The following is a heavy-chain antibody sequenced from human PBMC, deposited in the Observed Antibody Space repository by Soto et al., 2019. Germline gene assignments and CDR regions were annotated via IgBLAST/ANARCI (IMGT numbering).Heavy chain of an antibody. V-gene: IGHV5-51*01. CDR2: IYPGDSDT. CDR1: GYTFTNYW. Sequence: PGESLKISCKGSGYTFTNYWIGWVRQMPGKGLEWMGIIYPGDSDTRYNPSFQGQVTISADKSITTTYLQWSSLKASDTAIYYCAASIFYYGMDVWGQGTTVTVSS. CDR3: AASIFYYGMDV. J-gene: IGHJ6*02.